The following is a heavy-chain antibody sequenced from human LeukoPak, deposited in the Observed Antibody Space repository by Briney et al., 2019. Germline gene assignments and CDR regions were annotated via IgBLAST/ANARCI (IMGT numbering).Heavy chain of an antibody. CDR2: ISTYNGNT. CDR3: ARDRMDTGTYFDY. Sequence: ASVKVSCKASGYXFTSYGITWVRQAPGQGLEWMGWISTYNGNTNYAQNLQGRVTMTTDTSTTTAYMELRSLRSDDTAMYYCARDRMDTGTYFDYWGQGTLVTVSS. D-gene: IGHD5-18*01. J-gene: IGHJ4*02. CDR1: GYXFTSYG. V-gene: IGHV1-18*01.